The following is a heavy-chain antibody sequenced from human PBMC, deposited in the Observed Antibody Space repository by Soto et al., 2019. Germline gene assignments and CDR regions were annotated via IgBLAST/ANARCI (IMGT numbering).Heavy chain of an antibody. V-gene: IGHV1-24*01. CDR3: ATDSSEFGGVIGGYNWFDP. Sequence: ASVKVSCKVSGYTLTELSMHWVRQAPGKGLEWMGGFDPEDGETIYAQKFQGRVTMTEDTSTDTAYMELSSLRSEDTAVYYCATDSSEFGGVIGGYNWFDPWGQGTLVTVS. J-gene: IGHJ5*02. D-gene: IGHD3-16*02. CDR2: FDPEDGET. CDR1: GYTLTELS.